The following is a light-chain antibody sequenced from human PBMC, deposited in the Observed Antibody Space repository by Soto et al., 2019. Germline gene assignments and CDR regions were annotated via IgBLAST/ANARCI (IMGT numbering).Light chain of an antibody. CDR1: QSVSSSY. CDR3: QQYGTSPWT. V-gene: IGKV3-20*01. Sequence: EIVLTQSPGTLSLSPGERASLSCRASQSVSSSYLAWYHQKPGQAPRLLIYGASSRATGIPDRFSGSGSGTDFILTISRLEPEDFAVYYCQQYGTSPWTFGQGTKMEIK. J-gene: IGKJ1*01. CDR2: GAS.